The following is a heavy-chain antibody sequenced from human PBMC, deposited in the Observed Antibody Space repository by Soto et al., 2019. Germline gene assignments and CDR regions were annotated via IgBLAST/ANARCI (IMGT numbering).Heavy chain of an antibody. V-gene: IGHV1-3*05. D-gene: IGHD6-19*01. Sequence: QVQLVQSGAEEKKPGASVKVSCKASGYTFTGYAMHWVRQAPGQRLEWMGWINAGNGNTKDSQKFQGGVAITRDTSAAAAYTELSSLSSEDTAVYYCARAVAVPADFDYWGQGTLVTVSS. CDR3: ARAVAVPADFDY. J-gene: IGHJ4*02. CDR1: GYTFTGYA. CDR2: INAGNGNT.